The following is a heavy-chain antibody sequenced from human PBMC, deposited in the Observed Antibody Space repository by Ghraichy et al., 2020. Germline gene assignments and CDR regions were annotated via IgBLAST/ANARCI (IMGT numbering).Heavy chain of an antibody. Sequence: GGSLRLSCAASGFTFSGSAIHWVRHASGKGLEWVGRIRSKAESYATAYSASVKGRFTISRDDSKNTAFLQMDSLTTEDTAVYYCTRLGEDMLSGYDYWGQGTLVTVSS. CDR1: GFTFSGSA. CDR3: TRLGEDMLSGYDY. J-gene: IGHJ4*02. V-gene: IGHV3-73*01. D-gene: IGHD5-12*01. CDR2: IRSKAESYAT.